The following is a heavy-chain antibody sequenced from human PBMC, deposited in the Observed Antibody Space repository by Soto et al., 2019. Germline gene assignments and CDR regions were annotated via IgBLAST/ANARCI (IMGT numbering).Heavy chain of an antibody. CDR3: ARGGGYSSGPEVWYFDL. Sequence: QVQLQESGPGLVKPSQTLSLTCTVSGGSISSGGYYWSWIRQHPGKGLEWIGYIYYSGSTYYNPSVKSRVTMSVDTSKYQFSLKLSSVTAADTAVYYCARGGGYSSGPEVWYFDLWGRGTLVTVSS. CDR2: IYYSGST. J-gene: IGHJ2*01. CDR1: GGSISSGGYY. V-gene: IGHV4-31*03. D-gene: IGHD6-19*01.